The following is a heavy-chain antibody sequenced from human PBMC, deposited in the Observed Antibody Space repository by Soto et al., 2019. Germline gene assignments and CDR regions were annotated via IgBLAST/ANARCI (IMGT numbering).Heavy chain of an antibody. CDR3: ASYPKYYYDSSGYYPN. Sequence: PSETLSLTCAVYGGSFSGYYWSWIRQPPGKGLEWIGEINHSGSTNYNPSLKSRVTISVDTSKNQFSLKLSSVTAADTAVYYCASYPKYYYDSSGYYPNWGQGTLVTVSS. D-gene: IGHD3-22*01. V-gene: IGHV4-34*01. CDR1: GGSFSGYY. CDR2: INHSGST. J-gene: IGHJ4*02.